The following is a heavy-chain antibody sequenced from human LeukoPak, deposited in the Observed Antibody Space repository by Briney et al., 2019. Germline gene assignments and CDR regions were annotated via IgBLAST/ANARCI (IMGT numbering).Heavy chain of an antibody. J-gene: IGHJ4*02. CDR3: TTYSSSWGYFDY. D-gene: IGHD6-6*01. CDR1: GDSISNYY. Sequence: PSETLSRTCTVSGDSISNYYWSWLRPPPGKGLEWIGYIFYSGSSNYNPSLKSRVTISVDTSKNQLSLKLSSVTAADTAVYYCTTYSSSWGYFDYWGQGTLVTVSS. V-gene: IGHV4-59*01. CDR2: IFYSGSS.